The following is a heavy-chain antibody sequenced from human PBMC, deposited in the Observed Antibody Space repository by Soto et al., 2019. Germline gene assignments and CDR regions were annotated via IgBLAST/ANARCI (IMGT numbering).Heavy chain of an antibody. Sequence: EVQLLESGGGLEQPGGSLRLSCAASGFTFSRSAMSWVRQAPGKGLEWVSGISDSGASTYYADSVKGRFTISRDNSKNTLYLQMNSLRAEDTAVYYCAKVTRYCSSTSCYFSGMDVWGQGTTVTISS. CDR2: ISDSGAST. D-gene: IGHD2-2*01. V-gene: IGHV3-23*01. J-gene: IGHJ6*02. CDR3: AKVTRYCSSTSCYFSGMDV. CDR1: GFTFSRSA.